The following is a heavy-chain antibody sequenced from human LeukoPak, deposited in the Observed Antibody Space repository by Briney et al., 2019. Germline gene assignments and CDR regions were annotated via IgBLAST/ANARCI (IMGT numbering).Heavy chain of an antibody. V-gene: IGHV4-39*01. CDR3: ARQAVTGTDCFDY. J-gene: IGHJ4*02. Sequence: SETLSLTCTVSGDSFSSGSYYWGWIRQPPGKGLEWIGSIYYSENAYYNPSLKSRVTISINTSKNQFSLKLSSVTAADTAVYYCARQAVTGTDCFDYWGQGTLVTVSS. D-gene: IGHD6-19*01. CDR1: GDSFSSGSYY. CDR2: IYYSENA.